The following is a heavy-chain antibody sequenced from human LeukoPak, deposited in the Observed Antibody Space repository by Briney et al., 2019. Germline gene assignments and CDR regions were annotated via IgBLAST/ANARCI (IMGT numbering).Heavy chain of an antibody. D-gene: IGHD6-13*01. CDR3: ARVIAAAGNRWVHDY. CDR2: IYYSGST. V-gene: IGHV4-59*01. J-gene: IGHJ4*02. CDR1: GGSISSYY. Sequence: SETLSLTCTVSGGSISSYYWSWIRQPPGKGLEWIGYIYYSGSTNYNPSLKSRVTISVDTSKNQFSLKLSSVTAADTAVYYCARVIAAAGNRWVHDYWGQGTLVTVSS.